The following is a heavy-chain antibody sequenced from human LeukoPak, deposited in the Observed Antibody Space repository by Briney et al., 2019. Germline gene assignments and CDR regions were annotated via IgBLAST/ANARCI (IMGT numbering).Heavy chain of an antibody. J-gene: IGHJ4*02. CDR1: GGSMSSYY. Sequence: SETLSLTCTVSGGSMSSYYWSWIRQPPGKGLEWIGEINHSGSTTNYNPSLKNRVTISVDTSKKQFSLKLSSVTAADTAVYYCARRRWGYGSGSYDYWGQGTLVTVSS. V-gene: IGHV4-34*01. CDR3: ARRRWGYGSGSYDY. D-gene: IGHD3-10*01. CDR2: INHSGSTT.